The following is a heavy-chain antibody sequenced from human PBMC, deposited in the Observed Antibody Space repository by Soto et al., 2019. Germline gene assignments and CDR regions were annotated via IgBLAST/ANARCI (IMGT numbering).Heavy chain of an antibody. CDR2: ISAYNGNT. J-gene: IGHJ4*02. V-gene: IGHV1-18*01. CDR1: GYTCTSYG. D-gene: IGHD5-12*01. Sequence: ASGKVSCKASGYTCTSYGISWVRQAPGQGLEWMGWISAYNGNTNYAQKLQGRVTMTTDTSTSTAYMELRSLRSDDTAVYYCARGCSGYDFCGEFDYWGQGTLVTVSS. CDR3: ARGCSGYDFCGEFDY.